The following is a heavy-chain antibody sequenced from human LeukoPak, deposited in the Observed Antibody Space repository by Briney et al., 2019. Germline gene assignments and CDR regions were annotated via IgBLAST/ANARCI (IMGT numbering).Heavy chain of an antibody. CDR2: ISTNGGST. CDR3: ARSEHSSSSFDY. J-gene: IGHJ4*02. Sequence: QPGGSLRLSCSASGFTFSSSAMHWVRQAPGKGLEYVSAISTNGGSTYYADSVKGRFTISRDNAKNSLYLQMNSLRAEDTAIYYCARSEHSSSSFDYWGQGTLVTVSS. V-gene: IGHV3-64*04. CDR1: GFTFSSSA. D-gene: IGHD6-6*01.